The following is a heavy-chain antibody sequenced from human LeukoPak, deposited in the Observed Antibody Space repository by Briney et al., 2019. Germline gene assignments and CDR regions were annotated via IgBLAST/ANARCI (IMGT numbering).Heavy chain of an antibody. J-gene: IGHJ4*02. V-gene: IGHV2-5*02. CDR2: IYWDDDK. CDR3: AHRRSGYDWNHGDFDY. D-gene: IGHD3-22*01. Sequence: SGPTLVKPTQTLTLPYSFSGFSLTTRPLGVGWIRQPPGKPLEWLAVIYWDDDKRYNPSLRTRLTVTTATSKNQVVLIMTNMDPVDTATYYCAHRRSGYDWNHGDFDYWGQGTLVTVSS. CDR1: GFSLTTRPLG.